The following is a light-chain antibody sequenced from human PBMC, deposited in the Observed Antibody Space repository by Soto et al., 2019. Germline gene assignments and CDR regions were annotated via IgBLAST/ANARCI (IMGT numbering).Light chain of an antibody. CDR1: SSDVGGYNY. CDR2: EVS. J-gene: IGLJ2*01. Sequence: QSVLSQPASVSGSPGQSITISCTGTSSDVGGYNYVSWYQQHPGKAPKLMIYEVSNRPSGVSNRFSGSKSGNMASLTISGLQAEDEADYYCSSYTNSNTQVFGGGTKVTVL. V-gene: IGLV2-14*01. CDR3: SSYTNSNTQV.